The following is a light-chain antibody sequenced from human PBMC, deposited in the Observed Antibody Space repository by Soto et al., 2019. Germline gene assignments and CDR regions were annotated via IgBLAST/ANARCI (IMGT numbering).Light chain of an antibody. CDR2: GAS. V-gene: IGKV3-20*01. CDR3: QRYGNSPQIT. Sequence: EIVLTQSPGTLSLSPGERATLSCRASQSVSSSYLAWYQQKPGQPPRLLIYGASSRATGIPDRFSGSGSGTDFTLTISRLEPEDFAVYYCQRYGNSPQITFGQGTRLEIK. CDR1: QSVSSSY. J-gene: IGKJ5*01.